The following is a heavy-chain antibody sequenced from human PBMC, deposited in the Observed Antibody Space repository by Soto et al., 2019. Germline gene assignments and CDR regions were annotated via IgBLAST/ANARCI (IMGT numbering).Heavy chain of an antibody. D-gene: IGHD3-10*01. CDR3: AKAPNTMVSLDI. CDR2: IWYDGSNK. Sequence: GGSLRLSCAASGFTFSDYGMHWVRQAPGKGLEWVAVIWYDGSNKYYADSVKGRFTISRDNSKNTLYLQMNSLRAEDTAVYYCAKAPNTMVSLDIWGQGTMVTVSS. V-gene: IGHV3-33*06. CDR1: GFTFSDYG. J-gene: IGHJ3*02.